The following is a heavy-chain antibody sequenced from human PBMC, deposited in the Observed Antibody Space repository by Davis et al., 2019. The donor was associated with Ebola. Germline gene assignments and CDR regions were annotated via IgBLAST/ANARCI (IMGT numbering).Heavy chain of an antibody. D-gene: IGHD3-22*01. V-gene: IGHV3-9*03. J-gene: IGHJ4*02. CDR1: GFTFDDYA. CDR3: AKGAHYYDSSGAFDY. CDR2: ISWNSGSI. Sequence: SLKISCAASGFTFDDYAMHWVRQAPGKGLEWVSGISWNSGSIGYADSVKGRFTISRDNAKNSLYLQMNSLRAEDMALYYCAKGAHYYDSSGAFDYWGQGTLVTVSS.